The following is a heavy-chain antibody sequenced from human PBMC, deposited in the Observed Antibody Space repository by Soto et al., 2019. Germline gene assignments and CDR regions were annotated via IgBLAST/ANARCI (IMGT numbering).Heavy chain of an antibody. CDR2: IYYSEST. Sequence: QVQLQESGPGLVKPSETLSLTCTVSGGSINSYYWSWIRQPPGKGLEWIGYIYYSESTNYNPSLKSRVTISVDTSKNQFSLKLSSVTAADTAVYYCARRYVLGFDFWGQGTLVTVSS. D-gene: IGHD3-10*02. CDR1: GGSINSYY. V-gene: IGHV4-59*08. CDR3: ARRYVLGFDF. J-gene: IGHJ4*02.